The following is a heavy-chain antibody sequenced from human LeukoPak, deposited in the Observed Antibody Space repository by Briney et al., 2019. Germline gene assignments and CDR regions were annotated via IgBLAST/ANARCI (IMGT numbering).Heavy chain of an antibody. CDR2: IYQSGTT. J-gene: IGHJ3*02. CDR3: ARAFPFDDYGDPDAFDI. V-gene: IGHV4-30-2*01. CDR1: GGSISSGGYY. Sequence: SETLSLTCTVSGGSISSGGYYWSWIRQHPGKALEWIGNIYQSGTTYYNPSLKSRVTISVDRSKNQFSLKLSSVTAADTAVYYCARAFPFDDYGDPDAFDIWGQGTMVTVSS. D-gene: IGHD4-17*01.